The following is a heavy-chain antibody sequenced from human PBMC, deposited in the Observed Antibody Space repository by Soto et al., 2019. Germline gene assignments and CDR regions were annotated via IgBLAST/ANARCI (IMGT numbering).Heavy chain of an antibody. Sequence: GGSLRLSCAASGFTFSDSAMHWVRQASGKGLEWLGRIRSKANNFATAYAASVKGRFTISRDDAKNTVYLQMNSLNSEDTAVYFCTSRSEYDSGGYDFGYDYLGQGTPVTVSS. CDR1: GFTFSDSA. D-gene: IGHD3-22*01. CDR2: IRSKANNFAT. V-gene: IGHV3-73*01. CDR3: TSRSEYDSGGYDFGYDY. J-gene: IGHJ4*02.